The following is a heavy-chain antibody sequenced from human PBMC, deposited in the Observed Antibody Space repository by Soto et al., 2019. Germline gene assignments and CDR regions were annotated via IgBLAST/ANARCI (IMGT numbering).Heavy chain of an antibody. Sequence: EVQLVESGGGLVKPGESKRLSCAGSGFTFSGYSMNWVRQAPGKGLEWVSAISSTSNNMYYADSVKGRFTMSRDNAKNSLYLQMNSLRVDDTAVYYCARDLASATGTFDYWGQGTLVTVSS. CDR1: GFTFSGYS. CDR3: ARDLASATGTFDY. J-gene: IGHJ4*02. CDR2: ISSTSNNM. D-gene: IGHD1-1*01. V-gene: IGHV3-21*02.